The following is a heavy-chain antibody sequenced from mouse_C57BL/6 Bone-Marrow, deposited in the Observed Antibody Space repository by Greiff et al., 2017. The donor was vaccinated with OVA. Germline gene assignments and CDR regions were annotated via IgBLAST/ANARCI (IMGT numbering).Heavy chain of an antibody. J-gene: IGHJ3*01. D-gene: IGHD1-1*01. CDR3: ARGTLLLRAWFAY. CDR1: GYTFTSYW. V-gene: IGHV1-69*01. Sequence: QVQLQQPGAELVMPGASVKLSCKASGYTFTSYWMHWVKQRPGQGLEWIGEIDPSDSYTNYSQKFKGKSTLTVDKSSSTAYMQLSSLTSEDSAVYYCARGTLLLRAWFAYWGQGTLVTVSA. CDR2: IDPSDSYT.